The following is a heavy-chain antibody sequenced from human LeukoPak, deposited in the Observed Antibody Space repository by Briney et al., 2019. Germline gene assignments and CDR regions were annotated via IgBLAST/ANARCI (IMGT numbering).Heavy chain of an antibody. CDR1: GGSISPHY. CDR3: ARGHRDNDV. J-gene: IGHJ3*01. D-gene: IGHD2-21*01. Sequence: KPSETLPLTCAVSGGSISPHYWSWFRQPPGRGLEWVGYIFYSGSTNYNPSLKSRLTMSVDTSKNQVSLQLTSVTAADTAVYYCARGHRDNDVWGQGTLVTVSS. V-gene: IGHV4-59*11. CDR2: IFYSGST.